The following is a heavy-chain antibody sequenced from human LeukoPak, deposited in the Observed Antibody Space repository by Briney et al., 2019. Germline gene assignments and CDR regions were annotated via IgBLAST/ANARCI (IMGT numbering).Heavy chain of an antibody. J-gene: IGHJ2*01. CDR2: ISAYNGNT. Sequence: ASVKVSCKASGYTFTSYGISWVRQAPGQGLEWMGWISAYNGNTNYAQKFQGRVTMTTDTSTGTAYMELRSLGSDDTAVYYCARDLTAVAGNWYFDLWGRGTLVTVSS. CDR1: GYTFTSYG. CDR3: ARDLTAVAGNWYFDL. V-gene: IGHV1-18*04. D-gene: IGHD6-19*01.